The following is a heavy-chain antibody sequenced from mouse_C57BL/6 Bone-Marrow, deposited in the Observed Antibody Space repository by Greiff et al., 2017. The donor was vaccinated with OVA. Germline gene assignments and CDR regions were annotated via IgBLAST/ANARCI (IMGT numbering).Heavy chain of an antibody. CDR2: IDPSDSET. Sequence: VQLQQPGAELVRPGSSVKLSCKASGYTFTSYWMHWVKQRPIQGLEWIGNIDPSDSETHYNQKFKDKATLTVDKSSSTAYMQLSSLTSEDSAVYYCARSTGTVWYFDVWGTGTTVTVSS. D-gene: IGHD4-1*02. CDR1: GYTFTSYW. J-gene: IGHJ1*03. CDR3: ARSTGTVWYFDV. V-gene: IGHV1-52*01.